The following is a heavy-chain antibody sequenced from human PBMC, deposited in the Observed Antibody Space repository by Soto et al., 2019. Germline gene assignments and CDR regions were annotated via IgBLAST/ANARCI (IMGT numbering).Heavy chain of an antibody. CDR1: GGSISSYY. Sequence: PSETLSLTCTVSGGSISSYYWSWIRQPPGKGLEWIGYIYYSGSTNYNPSLKSRVTISVDTSKNQFSLKLSSVTAADTAVYYCARAAYDSSFAAFDYWGQGTLVTVSS. J-gene: IGHJ4*02. D-gene: IGHD3-22*01. CDR3: ARAAYDSSFAAFDY. V-gene: IGHV4-59*01. CDR2: IYYSGST.